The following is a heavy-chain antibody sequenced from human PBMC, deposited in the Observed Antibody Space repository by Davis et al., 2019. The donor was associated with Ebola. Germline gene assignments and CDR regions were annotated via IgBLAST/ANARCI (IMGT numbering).Heavy chain of an antibody. CDR3: ARDRYNWNDFDY. CDR1: GYPFTAYG. Sequence: ASVKVSCKTSGYPFTAYGISWVRQAPGQGLEWMGWISADNGNTKYAQSFQGRVTVTTDTSTSTAYMELRSLRSGDTAMYFCARDRYNWNDFDYWGQGTLVTVSS. CDR2: ISADNGNT. V-gene: IGHV1-18*01. J-gene: IGHJ4*02. D-gene: IGHD1-20*01.